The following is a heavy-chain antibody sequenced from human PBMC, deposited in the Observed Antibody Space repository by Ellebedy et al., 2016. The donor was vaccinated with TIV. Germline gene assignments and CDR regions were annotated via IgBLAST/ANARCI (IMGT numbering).Heavy chain of an antibody. Sequence: GASVKVSCKASGYTFSSYGISWVRQAPGQGLEWMGWISAYNGDTNYAQKFQGRVTMTTDTFASTAYLELRSLRSDDTAVYYCARGFYEKFDPWGQGTLVTVSS. CDR1: GYTFSSYG. CDR3: ARGFYEKFDP. V-gene: IGHV1-18*04. D-gene: IGHD2/OR15-2a*01. CDR2: ISAYNGDT. J-gene: IGHJ5*02.